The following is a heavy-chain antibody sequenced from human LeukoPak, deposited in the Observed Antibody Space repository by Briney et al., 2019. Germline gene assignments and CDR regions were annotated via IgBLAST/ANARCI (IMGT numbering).Heavy chain of an antibody. CDR1: GFTVSSNY. J-gene: IGHJ6*02. CDR2: IYSGGST. D-gene: IGHD3-22*01. Sequence: PGGSLRLSCAASGFTVSSNYMSWVRQAPGKGLEWVSVIYSGGSTYYADSVKGRFTISRDNSKNTLYLQMNSLRTEDTAVCYCARDSSGYYGMDVWGQGTTVTVSS. V-gene: IGHV3-53*01. CDR3: ARDSSGYYGMDV.